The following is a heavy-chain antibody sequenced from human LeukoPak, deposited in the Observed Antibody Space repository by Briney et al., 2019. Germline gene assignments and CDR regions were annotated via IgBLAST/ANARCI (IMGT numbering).Heavy chain of an antibody. D-gene: IGHD5-24*01. CDR2: IKEDGSRQ. CDR1: GFTFSTYW. Sequence: GGSLRLSCAASGFTFSTYWMSWVRQTPGKGLEWVANIKEDGSRQYYVDSVKDRLTISRDNAKNSLYLQMNSLRVEDTAVYYCARDGGGYDSWGQGTLVTVSS. V-gene: IGHV3-7*01. CDR3: ARDGGGYDS. J-gene: IGHJ5*01.